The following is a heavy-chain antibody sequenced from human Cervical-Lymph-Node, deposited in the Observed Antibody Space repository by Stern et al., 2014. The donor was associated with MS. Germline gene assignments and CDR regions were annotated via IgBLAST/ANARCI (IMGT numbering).Heavy chain of an antibody. CDR3: ARINGAADGTGVDH. CDR1: GFSLSTSGMY. Sequence: QITLKESGPALVKPTQTLTLTCTFSGFSLSTSGMYVSWIRQSPGTAPEWLALIDWDGDKYLSTSLRTRLTISKDTSKNQVVLRMTNMDPVDTATYYCARINGAADGTGVDHWGQGTLVTVSS. J-gene: IGHJ4*02. V-gene: IGHV2-70*01. D-gene: IGHD1/OR15-1a*01. CDR2: IDWDGDK.